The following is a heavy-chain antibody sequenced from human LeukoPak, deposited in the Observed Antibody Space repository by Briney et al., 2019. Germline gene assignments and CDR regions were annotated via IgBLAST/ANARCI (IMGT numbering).Heavy chain of an antibody. CDR1: GFTFTRYW. D-gene: IGHD6-6*01. CDR2: VKQDGSQA. V-gene: IGHV3-7*01. J-gene: IGHJ4*02. Sequence: PGGSLRLSCATSGFTFTRYWMAWIRQSPGKGLEWVANVKQDGSQAYYLESVEGRFTISRDNAKTSLYLHMNNLRAEDTAVYYCSNGIYGSSYWGQGTLVTVSS. CDR3: SNGIYGSSY.